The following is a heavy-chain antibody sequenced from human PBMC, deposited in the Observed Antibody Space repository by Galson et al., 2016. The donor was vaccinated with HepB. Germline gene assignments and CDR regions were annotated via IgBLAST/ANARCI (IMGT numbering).Heavy chain of an antibody. V-gene: IGHV7-4-1*02. Sequence: SVKVSCKASGYTFITYDMHWVRQAPGQGLEWMGWINTNTGNPTYGQGFTGRFVFSLDTSVSTAYLQISSLKAEDTAVYYRARVGKDYGHDYWGQGTLVTVSA. CDR1: GYTFITYD. D-gene: IGHD4/OR15-4a*01. CDR2: INTNTGNP. J-gene: IGHJ4*02. CDR3: ARVGKDYGHDY.